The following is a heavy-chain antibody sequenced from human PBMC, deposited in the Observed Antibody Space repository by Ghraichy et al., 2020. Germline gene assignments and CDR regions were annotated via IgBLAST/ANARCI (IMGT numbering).Heavy chain of an antibody. J-gene: IGHJ6*02. CDR2: IYYSGST. V-gene: IGHV4-31*03. CDR3: ASLSGYDLPYYYGMDV. CDR1: GGSISSGGYY. Sequence: SETLSLTCTVSGGSISSGGYYWSWIRQHPGKGLEWIGYIYYSGSTYYNPSLKSRVTISVDTSKNQFSLKLSSVTAADTAVYYCASLSGYDLPYYYGMDVWGQGTTVTVSS. D-gene: IGHD5-12*01.